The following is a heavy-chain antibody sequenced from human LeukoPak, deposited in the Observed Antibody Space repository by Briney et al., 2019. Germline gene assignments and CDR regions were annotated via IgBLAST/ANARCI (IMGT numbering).Heavy chain of an antibody. CDR2: ISYSGNT. J-gene: IGHJ5*02. V-gene: IGHV4-59*08. CDR1: GGSTSGQY. CDR3: ARLRFLEWLFPWFDP. Sequence: SETLSLTCTVSGGSTSGQYWSWIRQPPGRGLEWIGYISYSGNTRYNPSLKSRVTISVDTSKNQFSLKLNSMTAADTSVYYCARLRFLEWLFPWFDPWGQGALVTVSS. D-gene: IGHD3-3*01.